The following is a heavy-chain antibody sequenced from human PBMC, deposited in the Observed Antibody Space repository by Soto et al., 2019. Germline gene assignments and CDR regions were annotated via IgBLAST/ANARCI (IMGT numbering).Heavy chain of an antibody. CDR2: ISPNGQGI. CDR1: GFTVTSNG. J-gene: IGHJ4*02. Sequence: EVKLLESGGGLVQPGWSLRLSCGVSGFTVTSNGVSWVRQAPGKGLEWVSAISPNGQGIWYADSVKGRFTISRDISRNTVFLQMDCLRAEDTAVYYCVKDRQDPRDYCQYWGQGTLVNSSS. CDR3: VKDRQDPRDYCQY. D-gene: IGHD2-15*01. V-gene: IGHV3-23*01.